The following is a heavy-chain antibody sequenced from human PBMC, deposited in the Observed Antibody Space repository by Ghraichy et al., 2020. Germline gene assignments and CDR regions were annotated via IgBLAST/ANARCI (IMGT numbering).Heavy chain of an antibody. Sequence: ASVKVSCKASGYTFTSYDINWVRQATGQGLEWMGWMNPNSGNTGYAQKFQGRVTMTRNTSISTAYMELSSLRSEDTAVYYCARGPPDFGANWFDPWGQGTLVTVSS. J-gene: IGHJ5*02. CDR2: MNPNSGNT. V-gene: IGHV1-8*01. CDR1: GYTFTSYD. CDR3: ARGPPDFGANWFDP. D-gene: IGHD3-3*01.